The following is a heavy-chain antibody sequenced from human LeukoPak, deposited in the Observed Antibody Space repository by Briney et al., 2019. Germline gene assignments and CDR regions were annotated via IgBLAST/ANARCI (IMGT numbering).Heavy chain of an antibody. CDR1: GYTFTSYD. Sequence: ASVKVSCKASGYTFTSYDINWVRQATGQGLEWMGWMNPNSGNTGYAQKFQGRVTMTTDTSTSTAYMELRSLRSDDTAVYYCARVRSSSFLDAFDIWGQGTMVTVSS. CDR2: MNPNSGNT. J-gene: IGHJ3*02. CDR3: ARVRSSSFLDAFDI. D-gene: IGHD6-6*01. V-gene: IGHV1-8*01.